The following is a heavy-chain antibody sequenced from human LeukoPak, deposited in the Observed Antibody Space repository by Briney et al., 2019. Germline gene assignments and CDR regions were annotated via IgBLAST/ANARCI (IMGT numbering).Heavy chain of an antibody. J-gene: IGHJ3*02. CDR3: ARSLDYYGSGSRPDI. CDR1: GDSVSSNSAA. V-gene: IGHV6-1*01. CDR2: TYYRSKWYH. D-gene: IGHD3-10*01. Sequence: SQTLSLTCAISGDSVSSNSAAWGWIRQSPSRGLEWLGRTYYRSKWYHDYAISVKSRITFNPDTSKNQFSLQLNSVTPEDTAVYYCARSLDYYGSGSRPDIWGQGTMVTVSS.